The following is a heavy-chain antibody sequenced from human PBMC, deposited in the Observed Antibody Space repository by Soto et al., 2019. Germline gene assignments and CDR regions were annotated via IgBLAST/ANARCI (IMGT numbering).Heavy chain of an antibody. V-gene: IGHV3-21*01. CDR3: ARDCSGGSCYPGMDV. D-gene: IGHD2-15*01. CDR2: ISNSGYI. J-gene: IGHJ6*02. CDR1: GFNFNSYT. Sequence: GGSLRLSCAASGFNFNSYTINWVRQAPGKRLEWLSSISNSGYIFSTDSVRGRFTISRGNAKNSVYLQINSLRAEDTAVYFCARDCSGGSCYPGMDVWGQGTTVTVPS.